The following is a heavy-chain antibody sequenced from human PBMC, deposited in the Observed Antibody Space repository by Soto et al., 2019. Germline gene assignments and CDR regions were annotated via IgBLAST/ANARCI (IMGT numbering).Heavy chain of an antibody. Sequence: GESLKISCKGSGYSFTSYWISWVRQMPGKGLEWMGRIDPSDSYTNYSPSFQGHVTISADKSISTAYLQWSSLKASDTAMYYCASDVNDYVCGSYRPFDYWGQGTLVTVSS. V-gene: IGHV5-10-1*01. CDR2: IDPSDSYT. CDR3: ASDVNDYVCGSYRPFDY. CDR1: GYSFTSYW. D-gene: IGHD3-16*02. J-gene: IGHJ4*02.